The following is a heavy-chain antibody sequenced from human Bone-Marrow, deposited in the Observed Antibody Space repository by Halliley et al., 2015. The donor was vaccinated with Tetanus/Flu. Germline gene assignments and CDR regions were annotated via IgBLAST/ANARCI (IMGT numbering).Heavy chain of an antibody. J-gene: IGHJ6*02. CDR1: GFTFSSYG. CDR2: ISYDGSSK. V-gene: IGHV3-30*18. CDR3: AKDVIMEGSPLGNYGLDV. D-gene: IGHD3-16*02. Sequence: QLVQSGGGVVQPGRSLRLSCAASGFTFSSYGMHWVRQAPGKGLEWVAAISYDGSSKHFADSVKGRFTISRDNSKNTLYLQMNSLRAEDTAVFYCAKDVIMEGSPLGNYGLDVWGQGTTVTVSS.